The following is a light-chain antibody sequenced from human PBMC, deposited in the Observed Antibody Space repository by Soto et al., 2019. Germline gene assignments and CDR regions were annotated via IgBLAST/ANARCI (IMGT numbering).Light chain of an antibody. V-gene: IGKV3-20*01. J-gene: IGKJ3*01. Sequence: EIVLTQSPGTLSLSPGERATLSCRASQSVSSSYLAWYQQKPGQAPRLLIYGASSRATGIPDRFSGSGSGTDFNLTISRLEPEDFAVYYCQQYGSSPRIFTFGPGTKVDIK. CDR3: QQYGSSPRIFT. CDR2: GAS. CDR1: QSVSSSY.